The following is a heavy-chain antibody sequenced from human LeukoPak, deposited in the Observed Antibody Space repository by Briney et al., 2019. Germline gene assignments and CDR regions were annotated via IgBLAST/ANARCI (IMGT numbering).Heavy chain of an antibody. D-gene: IGHD3-22*01. J-gene: IGHJ6*03. CDR2: IYSGGNT. V-gene: IGHV3-53*01. Sequence: GGSLRLSCTVSGFTVSSNSMSWVRQAPGKGLEWVSFIYSGGNTHYSDSVKGRFTISRDNAKNTLYLQMNSLRAEDTAVYYCARRSGSVYYDSSGYWTYYYYMDVWGKGTTVTISS. CDR1: GFTVSSNS. CDR3: ARRSGSVYYDSSGYWTYYYYMDV.